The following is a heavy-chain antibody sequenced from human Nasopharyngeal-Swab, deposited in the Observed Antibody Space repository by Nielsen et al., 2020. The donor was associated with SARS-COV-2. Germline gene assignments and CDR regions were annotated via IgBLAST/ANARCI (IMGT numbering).Heavy chain of an antibody. J-gene: IGHJ6*03. V-gene: IGHV3-11*04. D-gene: IGHD2-2*01. CDR2: ISSSGSTI. Sequence: GESLNISCAASGFTFSDYYMSWIRQAPGKGLEWVSYISSSGSTIYYADSVKGRFTISRDNAKNSLYLQMNSLRVEDTAVYYCARVHCSRSSCSAPDYYYYYMDVWGKGTTVTVSS. CDR3: ARVHCSRSSCSAPDYYYYYMDV. CDR1: GFTFSDYY.